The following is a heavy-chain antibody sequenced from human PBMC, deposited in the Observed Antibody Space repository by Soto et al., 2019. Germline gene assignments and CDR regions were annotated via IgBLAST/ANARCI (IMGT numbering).Heavy chain of an antibody. V-gene: IGHV3-7*05. CDR3: ARDFWSYFNY. CDR2: INQDGSEK. CDR1: GFTFSTSW. J-gene: IGHJ4*02. Sequence: EVQLVESGGTLVQPGGSLRLSCAASGFTFSTSWMSWVRQPPGKGLELLANINQDGSEKYYVDSVKGRFTISRDNAKNSLYLQMNSLRAEDTAVYYCARDFWSYFNYWGQGTLVTVSS. D-gene: IGHD3-3*01.